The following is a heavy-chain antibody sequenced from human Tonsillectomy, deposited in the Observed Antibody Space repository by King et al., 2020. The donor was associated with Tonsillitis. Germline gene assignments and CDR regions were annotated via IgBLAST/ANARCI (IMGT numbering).Heavy chain of an antibody. Sequence: VQLVESGGGVVQPGRSLRLSCAASGFTFSAYAMHWVRQAPGKGLEWVAVISYDGSNKYYADSVKGRFTISRDNSKNTLYLQMDSLRAEDTAVYYCASSSGPYSSGYYGVDWGQGTLVTVSS. CDR1: GFTFSAYA. J-gene: IGHJ4*02. D-gene: IGHD6-19*01. CDR3: ASSSGPYSSGYYGVD. V-gene: IGHV3-30*04. CDR2: ISYDGSNK.